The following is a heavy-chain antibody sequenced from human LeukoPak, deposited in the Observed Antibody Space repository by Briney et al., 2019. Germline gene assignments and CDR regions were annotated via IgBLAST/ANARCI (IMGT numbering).Heavy chain of an antibody. D-gene: IGHD6-13*01. CDR1: GGSISSSSYY. Sequence: SETLSLTCTVSGGSISSSSYYWGWIRQPPGKGLEWIGSIYYSGSTNYNPSLKSRVTISVDTSKNQFSLKLSSVTAADTAVYYCARGSSGYYYYYMDVWGKGTTVTVSS. CDR2: IYYSGST. J-gene: IGHJ6*03. V-gene: IGHV4-39*07. CDR3: ARGSSGYYYYYMDV.